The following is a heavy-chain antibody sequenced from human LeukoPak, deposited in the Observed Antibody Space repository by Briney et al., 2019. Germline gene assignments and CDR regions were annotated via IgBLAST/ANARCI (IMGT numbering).Heavy chain of an antibody. Sequence: PSETLSLTCTVSGGSISSGGYYWSWIRQPPGKGLEWIGYIYHNGSTYYNPSLKSRVTISVDRSKNQFSLRLSSVTAADTAVYYCAREIAAAGGGAFDIWGQGTMVTVSS. CDR3: AREIAAAGGGAFDI. V-gene: IGHV4-30-2*01. J-gene: IGHJ3*02. CDR2: IYHNGST. CDR1: GGSISSGGYY. D-gene: IGHD6-13*01.